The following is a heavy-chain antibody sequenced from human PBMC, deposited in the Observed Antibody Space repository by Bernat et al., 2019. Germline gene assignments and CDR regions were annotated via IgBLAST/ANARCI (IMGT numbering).Heavy chain of an antibody. CDR3: ARVGMSGYSYGYAWYYYYGMDF. V-gene: IGHV4-4*02. CDR1: GGSISSSNW. Sequence: QVQLQELGPGLVKPSGTLSLTCAVSGGSISSSNWWSWVRQPPGKGLAWIRELYHCGSTNYNPTLKSRVTISVDKSKNQFSMKLCSVTAADTAVYYCARVGMSGYSYGYAWYYYYGMDFWGQVTTVTVSS. CDR2: LYHCGST. D-gene: IGHD5-18*01. J-gene: IGHJ6*02.